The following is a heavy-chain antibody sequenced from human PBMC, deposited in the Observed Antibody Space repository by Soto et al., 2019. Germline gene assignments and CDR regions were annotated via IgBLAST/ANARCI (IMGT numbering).Heavy chain of an antibody. V-gene: IGHV3-48*03. CDR1: GLTFSSYE. CDR2: SSSSGSTI. CDR3: ERAAAGTQVGY. Sequence: SLRLSCAASGLTFSSYEMNWVRKAPGKGLEWVSYSSSSGSTIYYADSVKGRFTISRDNAKNPQYRKMNSLRAEDTAVYYCERAAAGTQVGYWGQGTLVTVSS. J-gene: IGHJ4*02. D-gene: IGHD6-13*01.